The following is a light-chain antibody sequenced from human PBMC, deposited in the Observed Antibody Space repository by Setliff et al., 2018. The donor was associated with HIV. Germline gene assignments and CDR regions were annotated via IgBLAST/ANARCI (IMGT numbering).Light chain of an antibody. CDR2: ENK. J-gene: IGLJ3*02. Sequence: NFMLTQPHSVSASPGKTVTTSCTRSSGSIASDFVQWFQQRPGSAPTTLIYENKERPSGVPDRFSGSIDSSSNSASLTISGLKTEDEADYYCQSYDGDIRGVFGGGTKVTVL. CDR1: SGSIASDF. CDR3: QSYDGDIRGV. V-gene: IGLV6-57*03.